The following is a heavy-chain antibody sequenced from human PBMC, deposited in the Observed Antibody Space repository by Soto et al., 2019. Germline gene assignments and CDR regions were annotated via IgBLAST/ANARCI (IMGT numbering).Heavy chain of an antibody. CDR2: ISATGGST. CDR1: GFTFRTYA. V-gene: IGHV3-23*01. Sequence: EVQLLESGGGLVQPGGSLSSPCAASGFTFRTYALGWVRKPPGKGRVWFSGISATGGSTYYADSVKGRFIISRANSRNTLHLQMNSLRAEDTAVYYCAKDGGPPGTRDWFFDLWGRGTLVTVSS. CDR3: AKDGGPPGTRDWFFDL. J-gene: IGHJ2*01. D-gene: IGHD2-15*01.